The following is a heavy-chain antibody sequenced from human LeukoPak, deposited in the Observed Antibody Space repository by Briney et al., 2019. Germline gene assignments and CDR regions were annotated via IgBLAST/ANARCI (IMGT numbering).Heavy chain of an antibody. Sequence: GGSLRLSCAASGFTFSDYYMSWIRQAPGKGLEWVSYISSSGSTIYYADSVNGRFTISWDNAKNYLYLQMNSSRAEDTAADYCAGGYHVVAATHEPDYWGQGTLVTVSS. D-gene: IGHD2-15*01. V-gene: IGHV3-11*04. J-gene: IGHJ4*02. CDR1: GFTFSDYY. CDR2: ISSSGSTI. CDR3: AGGYHVVAATHEPDY.